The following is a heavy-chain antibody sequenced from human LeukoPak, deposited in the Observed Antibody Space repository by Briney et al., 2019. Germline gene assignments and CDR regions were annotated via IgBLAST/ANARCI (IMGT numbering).Heavy chain of an antibody. J-gene: IGHJ3*02. Sequence: GGSLRLSCAASGFTFSSNYMSWVRQAPGKGLEWVPVIYSGGSTYYADSVKGRFTISRDKSKNTLYLQMNSLRAEDTAVYYCARDRSIEEALDAFDIWGQGTMVTVSS. CDR3: ARDRSIEEALDAFDI. CDR2: IYSGGST. CDR1: GFTFSSNY. D-gene: IGHD2-21*01. V-gene: IGHV3-66*02.